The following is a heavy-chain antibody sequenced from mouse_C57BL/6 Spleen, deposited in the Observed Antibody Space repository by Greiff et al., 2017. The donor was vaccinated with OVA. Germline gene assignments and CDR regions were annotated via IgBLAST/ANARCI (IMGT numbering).Heavy chain of an antibody. D-gene: IGHD4-1*01. CDR2: IYPRSGNT. CDR1: GYTFTSYG. J-gene: IGHJ1*03. V-gene: IGHV1-81*01. Sequence: QVHVKQSGAELARPGASVKLSCKASGYTFTSYGISWVKQRTGQGLEWIGEIYPRSGNTYYNEKFKGKATLTADKSSSTAYMELRSLTSEDSAVYFCARGLTGSYFDVWGTGTTVTVSS. CDR3: ARGLTGSYFDV.